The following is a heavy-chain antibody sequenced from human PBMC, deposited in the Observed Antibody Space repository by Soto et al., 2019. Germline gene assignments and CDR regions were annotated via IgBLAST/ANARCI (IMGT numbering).Heavy chain of an antibody. CDR1: GGTFSSYA. V-gene: IGHV1-69*13. CDR3: ARVVKREMSRVTLAYYWLDL. D-gene: IGHD1-26*01. CDR2: IIPIFGTA. J-gene: IGHJ6*02. Sequence: SVKVSCKACGGTFSSYAISWVGQARGQGREWMGGIIPIFGTANYAQKFQGRVTNTADESTSTAYMELSSLRSEDTAVYYCARVVKREMSRVTLAYYWLDLWGQRTTVSVTS.